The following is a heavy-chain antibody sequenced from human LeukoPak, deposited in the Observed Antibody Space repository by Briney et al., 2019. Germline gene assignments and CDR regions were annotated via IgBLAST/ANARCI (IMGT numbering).Heavy chain of an antibody. V-gene: IGHV4-4*07. CDR2: IYTSGST. J-gene: IGHJ5*02. CDR3: ARDVTTHDFWSGYYGHWFDP. Sequence: SETLSLTCTVSGGSISSYYWSWIRQPAGKGLEWIGRIYTSGSTNYNPSLKSRVTMSVDTSKNQFSLKLSSVTAADTAVYYCARDVTTHDFWSGYYGHWFDPWGQGTLVTVSS. D-gene: IGHD3-3*01. CDR1: GGSISSYY.